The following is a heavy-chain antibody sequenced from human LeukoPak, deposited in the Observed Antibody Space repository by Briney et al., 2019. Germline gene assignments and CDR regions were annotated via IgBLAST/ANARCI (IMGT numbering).Heavy chain of an antibody. J-gene: IGHJ4*02. V-gene: IGHV3-30*18. Sequence: GGSLRLSCAASGFTFSSYGMHWVRQAPGKGLEWVAVISYDGSNKYYADSVKGRFTISRDNSKDTLYLQMNSLRAEDTAVYYCAKLGSVAGTVFDYWGQGTLVTVSS. CDR2: ISYDGSNK. CDR1: GFTFSSYG. CDR3: AKLGSVAGTVFDY. D-gene: IGHD6-19*01.